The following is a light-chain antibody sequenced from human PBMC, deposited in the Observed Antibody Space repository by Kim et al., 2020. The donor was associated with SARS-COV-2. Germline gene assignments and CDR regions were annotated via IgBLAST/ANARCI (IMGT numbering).Light chain of an antibody. Sequence: ATINCKSSQSVLYSSDNKNYLVWYQQKSGQPPNLLISWASTRESGVPDRFSGSGSGTDFTLTISSLQAEDVAVYYCQQFFTIPRTFGRGTKVDIK. J-gene: IGKJ1*01. CDR2: WAS. V-gene: IGKV4-1*01. CDR1: QSVLYSSDNKNY. CDR3: QQFFTIPRT.